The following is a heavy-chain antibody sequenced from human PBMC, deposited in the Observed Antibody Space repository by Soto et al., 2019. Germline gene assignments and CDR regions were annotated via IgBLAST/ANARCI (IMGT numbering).Heavy chain of an antibody. CDR3: ARDRNDFWSGYYTARHYYGMDV. V-gene: IGHV1-18*04. D-gene: IGHD3-3*01. CDR1: GYTFTSYG. Sequence: QVQLVQSGAEVKKPGASVKVSCKASGYTFTSYGISWVRQAPGQGLEWMGWISAYNGNTNYAQKLQGRVTMTTDTSTSTAYMELRSLRSDDTAVYYCARDRNDFWSGYYTARHYYGMDVWGQGTTVTVSS. CDR2: ISAYNGNT. J-gene: IGHJ6*02.